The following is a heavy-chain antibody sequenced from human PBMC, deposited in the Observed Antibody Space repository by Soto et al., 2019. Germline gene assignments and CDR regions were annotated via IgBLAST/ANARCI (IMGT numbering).Heavy chain of an antibody. D-gene: IGHD2-21*02. Sequence: SETLSLTCTVSGGSISGYYWSWIRQPPGKGLEWIGNVYYSGGAKYNPSVKRRVSISVDTSKSQFSLNLSSVTAADTAVYYCTRDGDGRMTTNPYYYYGMDVWGPGITVTVSS. V-gene: IGHV4-59*01. CDR3: TRDGDGRMTTNPYYYYGMDV. CDR1: GGSISGYY. J-gene: IGHJ6*02. CDR2: VYYSGGA.